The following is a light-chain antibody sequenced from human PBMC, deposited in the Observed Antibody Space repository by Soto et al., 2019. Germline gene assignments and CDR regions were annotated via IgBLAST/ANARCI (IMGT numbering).Light chain of an antibody. Sequence: DIQLTQSPSFLSASVGDRVTITCRASQGIAGSLAWYQHKSGTPPKLLIYAASSLKGGVPSRFSGSGSGTDFTLTISSLQPEDFSTYYCQQSYSTPPYTFGQGTKLEMK. J-gene: IGKJ2*01. CDR2: AAS. CDR1: QGIAGS. V-gene: IGKV1-39*01. CDR3: QQSYSTPPYT.